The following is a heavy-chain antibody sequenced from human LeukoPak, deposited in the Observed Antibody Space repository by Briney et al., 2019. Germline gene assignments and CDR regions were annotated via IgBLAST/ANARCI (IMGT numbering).Heavy chain of an antibody. CDR1: GGSIRTYY. V-gene: IGHV4-4*09. CDR2: IHASGPT. Sequence: SETLSLTCTVSGGSIRTYYWSWIRRPPGKGLEWIAYIHASGPTNYNPSLKSRITISVDTSKNQFSLKLSSVTAADTAVYYCARHDAGIAARPFDNWGQGTLVTVSS. CDR3: ARHDAGIAARPFDN. J-gene: IGHJ4*02. D-gene: IGHD6-6*01.